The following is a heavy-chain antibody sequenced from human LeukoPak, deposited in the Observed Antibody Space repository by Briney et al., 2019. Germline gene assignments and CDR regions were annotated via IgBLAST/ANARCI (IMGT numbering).Heavy chain of an antibody. J-gene: IGHJ4*02. CDR2: IKPKTDGETT. V-gene: IGHV3-15*07. D-gene: IGHD2-21*01. CDR3: ITPLPYSAQ. Sequence: GGSLRPSCAASGFTFSNAYMNWVRQAPGKGLEWVGRIKPKTDGETTEYAAPVKGRFSISRDDSKNMLYLQMNSLKTEDTAVYYCITPLPYSAQGGQGTLVAVSS. CDR1: GFTFSNAY.